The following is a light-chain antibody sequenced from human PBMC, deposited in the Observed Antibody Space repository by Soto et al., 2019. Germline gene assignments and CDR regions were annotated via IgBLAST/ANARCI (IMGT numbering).Light chain of an antibody. V-gene: IGKV1-39*01. CDR1: QTIDRY. Sequence: DIQMAQSPSSLSASVGDRVTITCRAGQTIDRYLNWYQQKPGKAPRLLIYAASSLQSGVPSRFSGNGSGTDFTLTITSLQPDDLATYSCQQSYSSPLTFGGGTKVEVK. CDR3: QQSYSSPLT. J-gene: IGKJ4*01. CDR2: AAS.